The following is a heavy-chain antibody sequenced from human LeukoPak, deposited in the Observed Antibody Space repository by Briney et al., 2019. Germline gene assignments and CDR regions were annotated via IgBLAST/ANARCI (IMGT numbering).Heavy chain of an antibody. D-gene: IGHD3-10*01. J-gene: IGHJ4*02. V-gene: IGHV1-2*02. Sequence: GASVKVSCKASGYTFTGYYMHWVRQAPGQGLEWMGWINPNSGGTNYAQKFQGRVTMTRDTSISIAYMELSRLRSDDTAVYYCARDGSDYYGSGSERVYFDYWGQGTLVTVSS. CDR2: INPNSGGT. CDR1: GYTFTGYY. CDR3: ARDGSDYYGSGSERVYFDY.